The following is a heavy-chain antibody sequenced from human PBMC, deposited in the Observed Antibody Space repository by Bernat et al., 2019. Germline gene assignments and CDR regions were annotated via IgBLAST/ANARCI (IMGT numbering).Heavy chain of an antibody. CDR2: IIPILGIA. CDR1: GGTFSSYT. Sequence: QVQLVQSGAEVKKPGSSVKVSCKASGGTFSSYTISWVRQAPGQGLEWMGRIIPILGIANYAQKFQGRVTITADKSTSTAYMELSSLRSEDTAVYYCVRANAYCSGGSCYPFDYWGQGTLVTVSS. J-gene: IGHJ4*02. D-gene: IGHD2-15*01. CDR3: VRANAYCSGGSCYPFDY. V-gene: IGHV1-69*02.